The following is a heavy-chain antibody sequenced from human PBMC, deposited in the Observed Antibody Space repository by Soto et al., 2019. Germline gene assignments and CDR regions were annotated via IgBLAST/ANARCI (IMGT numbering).Heavy chain of an antibody. CDR3: ARDRSSGNYFDY. V-gene: IGHV1-3*01. J-gene: IGHJ4*02. Sequence: ASVKVSCKASGYTFTSYAMHWVRQAPGQRLEWMGWINAGNGNTKYSQKFQGRVTITRYTSASTAYMELSSLRSEDTAVYFCARDRSSGNYFDYWGQGTLVTVSS. CDR1: GYTFTSYA. CDR2: INAGNGNT. D-gene: IGHD1-26*01.